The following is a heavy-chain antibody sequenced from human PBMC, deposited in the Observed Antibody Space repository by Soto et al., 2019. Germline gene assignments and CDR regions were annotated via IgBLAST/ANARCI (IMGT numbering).Heavy chain of an antibody. CDR1: GLTVSNNY. CDR3: AKSTLTTGWYFDP. CDR2: MYSGGST. J-gene: IGHJ2*01. D-gene: IGHD2-8*02. V-gene: IGHV3-66*01. Sequence: EVQLVESGGGLVQPGGSLRLSCAASGLTVSNNYMNWVRQAPGKGLQWVSIMYSGGSTYYGDSVQGRFTISRDTPKNKVYLQINRPRAEDTAVYYCAKSTLTTGWYFDPWGRGTLVTVSS.